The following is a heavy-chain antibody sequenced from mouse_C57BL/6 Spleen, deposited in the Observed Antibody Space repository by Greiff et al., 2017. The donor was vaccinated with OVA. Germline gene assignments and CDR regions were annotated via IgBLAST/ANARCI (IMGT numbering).Heavy chain of an antibody. Sequence: EVQLQESGGGLVKPGGSLKLSCAASGFTFSSYAMSWVRQTPEKRLEWVATISDGGSYTYYPDNVKGRFTISRDNAKNNLYLQMSHLKSEDTAMYYCARAGLYYYGSNYAMDYWGQGTSVTVSS. CDR3: ARAGLYYYGSNYAMDY. CDR2: ISDGGSYT. V-gene: IGHV5-4*01. CDR1: GFTFSSYA. D-gene: IGHD1-1*01. J-gene: IGHJ4*01.